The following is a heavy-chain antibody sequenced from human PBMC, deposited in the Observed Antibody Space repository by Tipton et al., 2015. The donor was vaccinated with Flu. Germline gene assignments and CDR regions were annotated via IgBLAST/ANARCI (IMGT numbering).Heavy chain of an antibody. Sequence: GRVKPSQTLSLTCVISGDSVSSATAAWNWVRQSPSRGLEWLGRTYYRSSWNDDYAESMKSRITINADTSKNQFSLHLNSVTPEDTAVYYCGRDMGSSGYAHAFAYWGQGILVTVTS. J-gene: IGHJ4*02. V-gene: IGHV6-1*01. CDR2: TYYRSSWND. D-gene: IGHD3-22*01. CDR3: GRDMGSSGYAHAFAY. CDR1: GDSVSSATAA.